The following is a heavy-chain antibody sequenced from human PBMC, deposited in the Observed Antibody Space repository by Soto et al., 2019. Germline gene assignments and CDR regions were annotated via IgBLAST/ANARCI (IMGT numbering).Heavy chain of an antibody. CDR1: GFTFGDYA. Sequence: GGSLRLSCTASGFTFGDYAMSWFRQAPGKGLEWVGFIRSKAYGGTTEYAASVKGRFTISRDDSKSIAYLQMNSLKTEDTAVYYCARAPNYYDSSGYHYWGQGTLVTVSS. J-gene: IGHJ4*02. CDR3: ARAPNYYDSSGYHY. V-gene: IGHV3-49*03. D-gene: IGHD3-22*01. CDR2: IRSKAYGGTT.